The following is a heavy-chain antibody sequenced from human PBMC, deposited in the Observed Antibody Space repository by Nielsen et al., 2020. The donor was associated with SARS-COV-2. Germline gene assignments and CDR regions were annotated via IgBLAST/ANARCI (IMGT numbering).Heavy chain of an antibody. D-gene: IGHD5-24*01. V-gene: IGHV3-30*04. CDR1: GFTFSSYA. CDR2: ISYDASNK. J-gene: IGHJ4*02. CDR3: ARGRLREMATTLKPNYFDY. Sequence: GGSLRLSCAASGFTFSSYAMHWVRQAPGKGLEWVAVISYDASNKYYADSVKGRFTISRDNSKNTLYLQMNSLRAEDTAVYYCARGRLREMATTLKPNYFDYWGQGTLVTVSS.